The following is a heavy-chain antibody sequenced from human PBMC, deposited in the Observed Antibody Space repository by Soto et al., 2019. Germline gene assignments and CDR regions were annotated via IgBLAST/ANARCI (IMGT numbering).Heavy chain of an antibody. CDR1: GGSISSYY. J-gene: IGHJ3*01. CDR3: ARRFNAEGKDAFDV. Sequence: QVQLQESGPGMVKPSETLSLTCTVSGGSISSYYWSWIRHSPGKGLEWIGYLYYSGTTTYNPSLKSRVIISRDTSKNQFSLKLTSVTAADTAVYYCARRFNAEGKDAFDVWGQGISVTVSS. CDR2: LYYSGTT. V-gene: IGHV4-59*08.